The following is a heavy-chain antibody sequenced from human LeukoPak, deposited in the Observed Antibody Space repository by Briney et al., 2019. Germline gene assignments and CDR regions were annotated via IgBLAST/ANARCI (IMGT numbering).Heavy chain of an antibody. D-gene: IGHD3-10*01. V-gene: IGHV1-69*13. CDR1: GGTISSYA. Sequence: SVKVSCKASGGTISSYAISWVRQAPGQGLEWMGGIIPIFGTANYAQKFQGRVTITADESTSTAYMELSSLRSEDTAVYYCARDGSGSYYTWFDPWGQGTLVTVSS. J-gene: IGHJ5*02. CDR2: IIPIFGTA. CDR3: ARDGSGSYYTWFDP.